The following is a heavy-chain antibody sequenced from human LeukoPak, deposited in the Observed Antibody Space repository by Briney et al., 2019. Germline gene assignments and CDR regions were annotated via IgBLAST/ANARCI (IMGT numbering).Heavy chain of an antibody. CDR1: GLTFSSHA. J-gene: IGHJ4*02. D-gene: IGHD3-22*01. Sequence: GGSLRLSCAASGLTFSSHALSWVRQTPGKGLESVSSISADGAGTHYADSVKGRFTISRDNSKNTLYLQMSSLRAEDTAVYFCVYLDSSGYYYGRLRYWGQGTPVTVSS. V-gene: IGHV3-23*01. CDR3: VYLDSSGYYYGRLRY. CDR2: ISADGAGT.